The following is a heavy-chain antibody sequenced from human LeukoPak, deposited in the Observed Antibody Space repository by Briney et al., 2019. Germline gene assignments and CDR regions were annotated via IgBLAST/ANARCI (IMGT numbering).Heavy chain of an antibody. CDR2: ISAYNGNT. J-gene: IGHJ4*02. CDR3: ARFSSISSGWYSPYYFDY. Sequence: GASVKVSCKASGYTFTSYGISWVRQAPGQGLEWMGWISAYNGNTNYAQKLQGRVTMTTDTSTSTAYMELRSLRSDDTAVYYCARFSSISSGWYSPYYFDYWGREPRVTVS. CDR1: GYTFTSYG. D-gene: IGHD6-19*01. V-gene: IGHV1-18*04.